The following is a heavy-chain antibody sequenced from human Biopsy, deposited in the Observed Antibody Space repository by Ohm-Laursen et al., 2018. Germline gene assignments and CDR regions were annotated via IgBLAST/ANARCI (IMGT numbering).Heavy chain of an antibody. CDR1: GESFNGYY. Sequence: TLSLTCSVYGESFNGYYWSWIRQTPGKGLEWIGEINHSGRTNYNPSLKSRVTISVDTSKNQFSLKVRSVTAADKAVYYCVRGVDYYDPYHYYALDVWGQGTTVTVSS. CDR3: VRGVDYYDPYHYYALDV. V-gene: IGHV4-34*01. J-gene: IGHJ6*02. D-gene: IGHD3-22*01. CDR2: INHSGRT.